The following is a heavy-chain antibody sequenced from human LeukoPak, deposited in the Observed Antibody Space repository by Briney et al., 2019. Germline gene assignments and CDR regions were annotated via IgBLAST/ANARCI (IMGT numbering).Heavy chain of an antibody. CDR3: AKDGIRYYYDSSGYYGDY. V-gene: IGHV3-30*18. Sequence: RGSLRLSCVAPGFSFSSYGMHWVRQAPGKGLEWVAAISYEGSNEYYADSVKGRFTISRDNSKNTLYLQMTSLRAEDTAVYYCAKDGIRYYYDSSGYYGDYWGQGTLVTVSS. D-gene: IGHD3-22*01. J-gene: IGHJ4*02. CDR2: ISYEGSNE. CDR1: GFSFSSYG.